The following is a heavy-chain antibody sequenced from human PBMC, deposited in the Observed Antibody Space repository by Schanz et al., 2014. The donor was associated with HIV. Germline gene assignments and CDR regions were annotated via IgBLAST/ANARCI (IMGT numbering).Heavy chain of an antibody. V-gene: IGHV3-23*01. CDR2: ISDSGDGT. D-gene: IGHD2-15*01. CDR1: GFTFYTYA. Sequence: EVQLLESGGGLVQPGKSLRLSCAASGFTFYTYAMTWVRQAPGKGLEWVSTISDSGDGTYYADSMKGRVTISRDNSKNILYLQMNSLRAEDTAVYYCAKVVRFAMVTAPYYFDSWGQGTLVTVSS. CDR3: AKVVRFAMVTAPYYFDS. J-gene: IGHJ4*02.